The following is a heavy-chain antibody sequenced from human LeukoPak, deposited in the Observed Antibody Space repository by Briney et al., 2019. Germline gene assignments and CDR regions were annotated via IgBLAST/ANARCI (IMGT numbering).Heavy chain of an antibody. J-gene: IGHJ3*02. CDR2: TYYRSKWFN. CDR3: ATGSAAGTAFAI. CDR1: GDSVSSNVAA. V-gene: IGHV6-1*01. Sequence: SQTLSLTCAISGDSVSSNVAAWNWIRQSPSRGLEWLGRTYYRSKWFNEYAVSVKSRIEINPDTSKNHVSLQLKSVTPDDTAVYYCATGSAAGTAFAIWGQGAMVTVSS. D-gene: IGHD6-13*01.